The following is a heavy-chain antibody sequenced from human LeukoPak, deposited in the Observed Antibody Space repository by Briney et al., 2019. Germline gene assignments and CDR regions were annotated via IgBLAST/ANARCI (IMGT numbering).Heavy chain of an antibody. CDR2: IKQDGSET. V-gene: IGHV3-7*02. CDR1: EFTFSGYW. J-gene: IGHJ4*02. D-gene: IGHD1-26*01. CDR3: ARGTSGRNYFFDY. Sequence: GGSLRLSCAASEFTFSGYWMSWFRQAPGKGLEWVATIKQDGSETDYVDSVKGRFTISRDNAKNSLYLQMNSLRIGDTAVYYCARGTSGRNYFFDYWGQGTLVSVSS.